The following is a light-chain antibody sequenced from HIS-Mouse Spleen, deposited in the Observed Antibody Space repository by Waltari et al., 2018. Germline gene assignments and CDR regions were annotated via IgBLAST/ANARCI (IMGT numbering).Light chain of an antibody. CDR1: QSVLYSPNNKNY. V-gene: IGKV4-1*01. Sequence: DIVMTQSPDSLAVSLGERATINCKSSQSVLYSPNNKNYLAWYKQKPGQPPKLLIYWASTRESGVPDRVSGSGSGTDFTLTISSLQAEDVAVYYCQQYYSTPYTFGQGTKLEIK. CDR2: WAS. J-gene: IGKJ2*01. CDR3: QQYYSTPYT.